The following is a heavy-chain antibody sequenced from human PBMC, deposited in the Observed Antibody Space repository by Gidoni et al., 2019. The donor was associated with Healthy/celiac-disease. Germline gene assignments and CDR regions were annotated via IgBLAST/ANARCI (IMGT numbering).Heavy chain of an antibody. CDR1: GFTLSSYW. CDR2: IKQDGSEK. V-gene: IGHV3-7*01. Sequence: EVQLVESGGGLVQPGGSLRLSCAASGFTLSSYWMSWVRQAPGKGLEWVANIKQDGSEKYYVDSVKGRFTISRDNAKNSLYLQMNSLRAEDTAVYYCAREWPTYYYDSSGYLQNWGQGTLVTVSS. CDR3: AREWPTYYYDSSGYLQN. D-gene: IGHD3-22*01. J-gene: IGHJ1*01.